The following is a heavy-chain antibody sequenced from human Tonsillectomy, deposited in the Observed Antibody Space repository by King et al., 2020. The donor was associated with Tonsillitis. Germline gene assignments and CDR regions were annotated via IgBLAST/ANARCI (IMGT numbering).Heavy chain of an antibody. Sequence: QLVQSGAEVKKPGASVKVSCQASGYTFTTYAMHWVRQAPGQRLEWMGWINAGNGNTKYSQKFQGRVTITRDTSASTAYMELSSLRSEDTAVYYCARAGYCSTTSCSDAFDIWGQGTMVTVSS. V-gene: IGHV1-3*01. CDR3: ARAGYCSTTSCSDAFDI. D-gene: IGHD2-2*01. J-gene: IGHJ3*02. CDR1: GYTFTTYA. CDR2: INAGNGNT.